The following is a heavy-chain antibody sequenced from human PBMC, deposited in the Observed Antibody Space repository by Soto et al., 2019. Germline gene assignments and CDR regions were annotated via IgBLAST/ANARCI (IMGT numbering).Heavy chain of an antibody. D-gene: IGHD3-3*01. J-gene: IGHJ6*02. CDR1: GFTFGTYG. V-gene: IGHV3-30*03. CDR3: ARVRITIFGVVIYYYGMDV. Sequence: GGSLRLSCAASGFTFGTYGMHWVRQAPGKGLEWVAIISYDGSNKYYADSVKGRFTISRDNNKNTLYLQMNSLRAEDTAVYYCARVRITIFGVVIYYYGMDVWGQGTTVTVSS. CDR2: ISYDGSNK.